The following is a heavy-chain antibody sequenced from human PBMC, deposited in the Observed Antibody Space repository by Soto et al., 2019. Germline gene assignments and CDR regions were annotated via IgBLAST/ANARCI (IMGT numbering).Heavy chain of an antibody. J-gene: IGHJ4*02. CDR3: ARDGSYCSSTSCPPYYFDY. CDR1: GGTFSSYT. D-gene: IGHD2-2*01. V-gene: IGHV1-69*04. CDR2: IIPILGIA. Sequence: GASVKVSCKASGGTFSSYTISWVRQAPGQGLEWMGRIIPILGIANYAQKFQGRVTITADKSTSTAYMELSSLRSEDTAVYYCARDGSYCSSTSCPPYYFDYWGQGTLVTVSS.